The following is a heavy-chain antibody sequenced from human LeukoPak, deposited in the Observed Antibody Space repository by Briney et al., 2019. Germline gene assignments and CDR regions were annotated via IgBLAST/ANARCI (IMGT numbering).Heavy chain of an antibody. D-gene: IGHD3-10*01. J-gene: IGHJ5*02. V-gene: IGHV4-59*01. CDR1: SGSISSYY. Sequence: PSETLSLTCTVSSGSISSYYWSWIRQPPGKGLEWIGYMYSSGSANYNPSLKSRVTMSVDTSKDQFSLKLSSVTAADTAVYYCARGRTYGSGSCSANWFDPWGQGTLVTVSS. CDR3: ARGRTYGSGSCSANWFDP. CDR2: MYSSGSA.